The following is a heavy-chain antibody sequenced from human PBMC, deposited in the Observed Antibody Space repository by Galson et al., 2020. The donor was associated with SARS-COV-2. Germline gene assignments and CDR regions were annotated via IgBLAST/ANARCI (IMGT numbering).Heavy chain of an antibody. CDR3: ARELYYGDYARAFDL. V-gene: IGHV3-53*01. D-gene: IGHD4-17*01. CDR2: IYGAGSA. CDR1: GFRVSSTF. J-gene: IGHJ5*02. Sequence: GGSLRLSCAASGFRVSSTFLSWARQATAKGLAWVSFIYGAGSAHYTDSVKGRFTISRDNSKNTLYLQMNSLRVEDTAVYYCARELYYGDYARAFDLWGQGTLVSVSS.